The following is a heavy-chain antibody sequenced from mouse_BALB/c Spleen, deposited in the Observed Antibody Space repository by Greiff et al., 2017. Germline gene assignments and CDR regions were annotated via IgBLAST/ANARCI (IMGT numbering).Heavy chain of an antibody. CDR3: ARGNWDIDY. CDR1: GYTFTSYW. CDR2: IDPYDSET. J-gene: IGHJ2*01. V-gene: IGHV1-74*04. D-gene: IGHD4-1*01. Sequence: SGTVLARPGASVKLSCKASGYTFTSYWMNWVKKRPEQGLEWIGRIDPYDSETHYNQKFKDKAILTVDKSSSTAYMQLSSLTSEDSAVYYCARGNWDIDYWGQGTTLTVSS.